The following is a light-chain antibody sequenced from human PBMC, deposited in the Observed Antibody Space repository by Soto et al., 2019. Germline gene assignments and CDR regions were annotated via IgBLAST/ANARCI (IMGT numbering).Light chain of an antibody. Sequence: EIVVTQSPLTLPVTPGEPASISCRSIESLLFRNGYNYLNWYLQKPGQSPQLLIYIGSNRASGVPDRFSGSGSGTDFTLKISRVESEEVGIEFCVQRRHRPGTFGQGTKVELK. CDR3: VQRRHRPGT. CDR1: ESLLFRNGYNY. CDR2: IGS. V-gene: IGKV2-28*01. J-gene: IGKJ1*01.